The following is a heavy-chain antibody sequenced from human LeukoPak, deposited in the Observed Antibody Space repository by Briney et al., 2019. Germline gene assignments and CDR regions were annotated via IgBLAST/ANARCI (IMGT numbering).Heavy chain of an antibody. V-gene: IGHV1-69*13. Sequence: ASVKVSCKASGHTFTTYYVHLVRQAPGQGLEWMGGIIPIFGTANYAQKFQGRVTITADESTSTAYMELSSLRSEDTAVYYCARDSGSYYSPGRHFDYWSQGTLVTVSS. D-gene: IGHD1-26*01. CDR2: IIPIFGTA. CDR3: ARDSGSYYSPGRHFDY. J-gene: IGHJ4*02. CDR1: GHTFTTYY.